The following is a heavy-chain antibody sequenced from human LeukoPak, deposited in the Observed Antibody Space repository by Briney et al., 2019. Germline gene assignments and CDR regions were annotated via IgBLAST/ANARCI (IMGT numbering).Heavy chain of an antibody. Sequence: PSETLSLTCAVYGGSFSGYYWSWLRQPPGKGLEWIGEINHSGGTNYNPSLKSRVTISVDTSKNQFSLKLSSVTAADTAVYYCARVWEHYSTVTTDRGIDYWGQGTLVTVSS. D-gene: IGHD4-11*01. V-gene: IGHV4-34*01. CDR3: ARVWEHYSTVTTDRGIDY. J-gene: IGHJ4*02. CDR2: INHSGGT. CDR1: GGSFSGYY.